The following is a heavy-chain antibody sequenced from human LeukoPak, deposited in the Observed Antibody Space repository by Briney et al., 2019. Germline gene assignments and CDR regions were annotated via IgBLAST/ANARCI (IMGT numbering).Heavy chain of an antibody. Sequence: GGSLRLSCAASGFTFSDYYMSWIRQAPGKGLEWVSYISRSSTIIYYADSVKGRFTISRDNAKNSLYLQMNSLRGEDTAVYYCARDRYDSSHYYHYWGQGTLVTVSA. CDR3: ARDRYDSSHYYHY. D-gene: IGHD3-22*01. CDR1: GFTFSDYY. V-gene: IGHV3-11*04. CDR2: ISRSSTII. J-gene: IGHJ4*02.